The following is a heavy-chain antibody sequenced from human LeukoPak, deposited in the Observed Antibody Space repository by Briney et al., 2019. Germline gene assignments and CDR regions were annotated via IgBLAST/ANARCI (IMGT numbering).Heavy chain of an antibody. CDR2: INRGGST. CDR1: GFSFSSYE. V-gene: IGHV4-34*01. J-gene: IGHJ4*02. Sequence: GSLRLSCAASGFSFSSYEMNWIRQPPGKGLEWIGEINRGGSTNYNPSLKSRVTISADTSNNQFSLKLNSVTAADTAMYYCARDYYSWGQGTLVTVSS. CDR3: ARDYYS. D-gene: IGHD3-10*01.